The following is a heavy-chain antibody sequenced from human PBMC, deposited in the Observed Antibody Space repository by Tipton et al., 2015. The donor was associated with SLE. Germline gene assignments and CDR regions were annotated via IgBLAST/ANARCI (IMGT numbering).Heavy chain of an antibody. V-gene: IGHV4-39*07. CDR3: ARPVAGTVYYFDY. CDR1: GGSISSSSYY. J-gene: IGHJ4*02. Sequence: TLSLTCTVSGGSISSSSYYWGWIRQPPGKGLEWIGSIYYSGSTYYNPSLKSRVTISVDTSKNRFSLNLTSVTAADTAVYYCARPVAGTVYYFDYWGQGTLVTVSS. D-gene: IGHD6-19*01. CDR2: IYYSGST.